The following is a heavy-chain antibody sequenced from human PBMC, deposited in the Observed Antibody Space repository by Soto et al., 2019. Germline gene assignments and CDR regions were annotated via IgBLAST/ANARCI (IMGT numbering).Heavy chain of an antibody. V-gene: IGHV1-8*01. CDR3: ARGDASGFDS. CDR2: MNPNSGDT. CDR1: GYTFTSYH. Sequence: QVQVVQSGAEVKKPGASVKVSCKTSGYTFTSYHINWVRQATGQGLEWVGWMNPNSGDTGCAEKFQGRVTMTRNTTRSTVYMDVSSLRSEDTAVYYCARGDASGFDSWGQGTLVTVSS. D-gene: IGHD1-26*01. J-gene: IGHJ4*02.